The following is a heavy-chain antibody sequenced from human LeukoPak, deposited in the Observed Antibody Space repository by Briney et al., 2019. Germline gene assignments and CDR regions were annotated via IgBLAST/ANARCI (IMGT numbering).Heavy chain of an antibody. CDR1: GYSIRSGSY. D-gene: IGHD4-17*01. CDR3: AKVGAYGDYARHDY. CDR2: MFHSGDT. Sequence: SETLSLTCDVSGYSIRSGSYWGWIRQPPGKGLEWIGCMFHSGDTYHNPSLKSRVTISADTSKNQFSLKLTSVAAADTAVYYCAKVGAYGDYARHDYWGQGTLVTVSS. V-gene: IGHV4-38-2*01. J-gene: IGHJ4*02.